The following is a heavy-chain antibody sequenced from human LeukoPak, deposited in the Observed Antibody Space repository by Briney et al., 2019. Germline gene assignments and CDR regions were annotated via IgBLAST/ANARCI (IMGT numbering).Heavy chain of an antibody. CDR2: VYYSGST. CDR3: ARRDYAAWFDP. J-gene: IGHJ5*02. D-gene: IGHD4/OR15-4a*01. CDR1: GDSITSGGFY. Sequence: SETLSLTCNVSGDSITSGGFYWAWIRQSPGKGLEWIGNVYYSGSTQYNPSLRGRVSISMDMPKNQFSLNLNSVSVTDTAIYSCARRDYAAWFDPWGQGTLVTVSS. V-gene: IGHV4-39*01.